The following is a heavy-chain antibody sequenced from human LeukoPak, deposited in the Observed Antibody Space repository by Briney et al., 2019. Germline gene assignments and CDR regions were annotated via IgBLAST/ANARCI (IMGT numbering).Heavy chain of an antibody. V-gene: IGHV4-30-2*01. CDR2: IYHSGST. CDR1: NGSISSGAHY. D-gene: IGHD2-2*01. J-gene: IGHJ5*02. CDR3: VRQVPAPGNWFDP. Sequence: SETLSLTCSVSNGSISSGAHYWSWIRQPPGKGLEWIGFIYHSGSTYYSPSLRSRVTMSLDRSKKQFSLNLNSVTGADTAVYYCVRQVPAPGNWFDPWGQGTLVIVSS.